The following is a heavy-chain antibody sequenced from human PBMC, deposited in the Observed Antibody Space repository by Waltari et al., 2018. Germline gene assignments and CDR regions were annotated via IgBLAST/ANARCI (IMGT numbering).Heavy chain of an antibody. CDR2: INQDGSEK. CDR1: GFTFTRNW. Sequence: EEQLVESGGGLVQPGGSLRLSCAASGFTFTRNWLARVRQAPGKGVEWVANINQDGSEKRYVDSVKGRFTISRDNARNSLYLQLNSLRAEDTALYYCARDYYYYMDVWGKGTTVTVSS. J-gene: IGHJ6*03. CDR3: ARDYYYYMDV. V-gene: IGHV3-7*01.